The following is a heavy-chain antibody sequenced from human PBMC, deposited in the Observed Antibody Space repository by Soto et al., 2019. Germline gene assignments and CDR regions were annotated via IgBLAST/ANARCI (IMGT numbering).Heavy chain of an antibody. Sequence: ASVKVSCKASGYTFTSYYMHWVRQAPGQGLEWMEKINPSGGRTSYAKKFKGRVTITRDTSTSTVNMELSSLRSEDTVVYYCARDMVTIFGVVITPYYYYYGMDVWGQGTTVTVSS. J-gene: IGHJ6*02. V-gene: IGHV1-46*01. CDR2: INPSGGRT. CDR3: ARDMVTIFGVVITPYYYYYGMDV. CDR1: GYTFTSYY. D-gene: IGHD3-3*01.